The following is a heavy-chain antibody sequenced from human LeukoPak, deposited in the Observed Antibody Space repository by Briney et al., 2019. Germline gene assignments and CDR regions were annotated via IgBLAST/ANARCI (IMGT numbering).Heavy chain of an antibody. CDR2: IKSKTDGGTT. D-gene: IGHD6-19*01. Sequence: GGSLRLSCAASGFTFSNAWMSWVRQAPGKGLEWVGRIKSKTDGGTTDYAAPVKGRFTISRDDSKNTLYLQMNSLKTEDTAVYYCAKRLVGSGWCLDYWGQGTLVTVSS. CDR1: GFTFSNAW. V-gene: IGHV3-15*01. J-gene: IGHJ4*02. CDR3: AKRLVGSGWCLDY.